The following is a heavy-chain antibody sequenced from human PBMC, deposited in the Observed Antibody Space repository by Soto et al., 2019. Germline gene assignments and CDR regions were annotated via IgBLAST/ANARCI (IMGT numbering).Heavy chain of an antibody. V-gene: IGHV4-4*07. D-gene: IGHD2-8*01. Sequence: PWETLSLTCTVSGVSISSSSWNLIRHPAGKGLEWIGHISTSGTTNYNPSLKSRVTMSIDTSKNQFSLRLSSVTAADTAVYYCARDIELIGYNYAMDVLGQGTMVNLSS. CDR2: ISTSGTT. J-gene: IGHJ6*02. CDR1: GVSISSSS. CDR3: ARDIELIGYNYAMDV.